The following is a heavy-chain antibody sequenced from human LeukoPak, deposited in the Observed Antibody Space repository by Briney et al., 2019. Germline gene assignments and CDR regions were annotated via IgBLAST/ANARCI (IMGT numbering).Heavy chain of an antibody. CDR1: GFTFSNFA. Sequence: GGSLRLSCSASGFTFSNFAMSWVRQAPGKGLEWVSAVSSDGINTYYTDSLKGRFTISRDNSKNTVFLQMHSLTAEDTAVYYCVLIVATTRYYYYMDVWGKGTTVTVSS. CDR2: VSSDGINT. CDR3: VLIVATTRYYYYMDV. J-gene: IGHJ6*03. V-gene: IGHV3-23*01. D-gene: IGHD5-12*01.